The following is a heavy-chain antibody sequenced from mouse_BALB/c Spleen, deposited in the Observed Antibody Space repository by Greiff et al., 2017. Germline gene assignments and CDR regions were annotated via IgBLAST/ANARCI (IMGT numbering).Heavy chain of an antibody. CDR1: GFTFTDYY. CDR3: ARDMGWDGAMDY. Sequence: EVMLVESGGGLVQPGGSLRLSCATSGFTFTDYYMSWVRQPPGKALEWLGFIRNKANGYTTEYSASVKGRFTISRDNSQSILYLQMNTLRAEDSATYYCARDMGWDGAMDYWGQGTSVTVSS. D-gene: IGHD4-1*01. CDR2: IRNKANGYTT. J-gene: IGHJ4*01. V-gene: IGHV7-3*02.